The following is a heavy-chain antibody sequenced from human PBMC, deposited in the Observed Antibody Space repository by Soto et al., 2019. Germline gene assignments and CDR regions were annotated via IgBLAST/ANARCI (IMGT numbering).Heavy chain of an antibody. CDR1: GYTFTSYY. D-gene: IGHD2-2*01. J-gene: IGHJ6*03. CDR3: ARRYCSSTSCYPPRIYYYMDV. Sequence: GASVKVSCKASGYTFTSYYMHWVRQAPGQGLEWMGIINPSGGSTSYAQKFQGRVTMTRDTSTSTVYMELSSLRSEDTAVYYCARRYCSSTSCYPPRIYYYMDVWGKGTTVTVSS. CDR2: INPSGGST. V-gene: IGHV1-46*03.